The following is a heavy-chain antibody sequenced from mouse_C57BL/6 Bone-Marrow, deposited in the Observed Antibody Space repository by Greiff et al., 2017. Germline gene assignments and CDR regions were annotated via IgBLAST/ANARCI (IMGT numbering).Heavy chain of an antibody. V-gene: IGHV1-82*01. CDR1: GYAFSSSW. CDR3: ARWARRASVAY. D-gene: IGHD3-1*01. Sequence: VQLQHSGPELVKPGASGMISCKASGYAFSSSWMNWVKQRPGKGLEWIGRIYPGDGDTNYNGKFKGKATLTADQSSSPAYMPLSSLTSEASAVYFCARWARRASVAYWGQGTLVTVSA. J-gene: IGHJ3*01. CDR2: IYPGDGDT.